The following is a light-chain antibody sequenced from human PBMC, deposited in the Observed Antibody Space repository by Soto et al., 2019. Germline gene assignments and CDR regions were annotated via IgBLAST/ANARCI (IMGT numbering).Light chain of an antibody. CDR2: SNN. CDR3: AAWDGSLNGWV. CDR1: NSNIGSNT. Sequence: QSVLTQPPSASGTPGQRVTISCSGSNSNIGSNTVNWYQQLPGTAPKVVVYSNNQRPSGVPDRFSGSKSGTSASLAISGLQSEDEADYYCAAWDGSLNGWVFGGGTQLTVL. V-gene: IGLV1-44*01. J-gene: IGLJ3*02.